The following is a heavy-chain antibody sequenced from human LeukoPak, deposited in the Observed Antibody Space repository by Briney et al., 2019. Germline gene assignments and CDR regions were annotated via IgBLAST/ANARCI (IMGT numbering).Heavy chain of an antibody. J-gene: IGHJ4*02. CDR3: ARTPPRGLIDY. CDR1: GYTFTGYY. CDR2: MSPKSGKT. Sequence: GASVKVSCKASGYTFTGYYMHWVRQASGQGLEWMGWMSPKSGKTGYAQKFQGRVTITRDTSISTAYMELSSLTSEDTAVYYCARTPPRGLIDYWGQGTLVTVSS. D-gene: IGHD3-16*01. V-gene: IGHV1-8*02.